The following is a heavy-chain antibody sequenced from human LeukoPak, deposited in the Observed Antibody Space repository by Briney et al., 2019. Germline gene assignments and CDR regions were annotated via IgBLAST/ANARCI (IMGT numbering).Heavy chain of an antibody. Sequence: SVKVSCKASGGTFSSYAISWVRQAPGQGLEWMGGIVPIFGTTNYAQKFQGRVTITADESTSTANMELSSLRSEDTAVYFCARDMLAVPSNWFDPWGQGTLVTVSS. CDR1: GGTFSSYA. J-gene: IGHJ5*02. D-gene: IGHD2-8*01. CDR3: ARDMLAVPSNWFDP. CDR2: IVPIFGTT. V-gene: IGHV1-69*13.